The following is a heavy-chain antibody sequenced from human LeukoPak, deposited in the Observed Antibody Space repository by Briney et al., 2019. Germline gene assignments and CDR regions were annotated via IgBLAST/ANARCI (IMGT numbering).Heavy chain of an antibody. Sequence: SETLSLTCSVSGGSLRSSSYYWGWIRQPPGKGLEWIGSIYYSGSTYYNPSLKSRVIISVDTSKNQFSLKLTSVTAADTAVYYCARVGVTRAFDYWGQGTLVTVSS. D-gene: IGHD4-11*01. CDR3: ARVGVTRAFDY. CDR2: IYYSGST. V-gene: IGHV4-39*07. J-gene: IGHJ4*02. CDR1: GGSLRSSSYY.